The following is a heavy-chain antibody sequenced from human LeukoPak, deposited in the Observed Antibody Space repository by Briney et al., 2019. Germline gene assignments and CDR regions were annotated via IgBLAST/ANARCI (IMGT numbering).Heavy chain of an antibody. Sequence: GGSLRLSCAASGFTFNNNAMHWVRQAPGKELEWVAVISYDGSSKFYADSVRGRLTISRDNSKNTLYLRMNSLRTEDTAIYYCATELHSSAWTWGQGTPVSVSS. D-gene: IGHD6-19*01. V-gene: IGHV3-30*04. CDR3: ATELHSSAWT. J-gene: IGHJ4*02. CDR1: GFTFNNNA. CDR2: ISYDGSSK.